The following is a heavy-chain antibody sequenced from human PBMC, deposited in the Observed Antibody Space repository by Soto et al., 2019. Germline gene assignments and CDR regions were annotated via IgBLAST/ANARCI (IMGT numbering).Heavy chain of an antibody. Sequence: ASVKVSCKASGYTFTSYGISWVRQAPGQGLEWMGWISAYNGNTNYAQKLQGRVTMTTDTSTSTAYMELRSLRSDDTAVYYCARDQGWGSGVAVAGVHYYYYYGMDVWGQGTTVTVSS. V-gene: IGHV1-18*01. CDR3: ARDQGWGSGVAVAGVHYYYYYGMDV. D-gene: IGHD6-19*01. J-gene: IGHJ6*02. CDR2: ISAYNGNT. CDR1: GYTFTSYG.